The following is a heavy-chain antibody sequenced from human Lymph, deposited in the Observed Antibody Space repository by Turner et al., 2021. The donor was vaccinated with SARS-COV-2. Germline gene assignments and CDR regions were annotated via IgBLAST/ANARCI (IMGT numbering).Heavy chain of an antibody. CDR1: GFTFSEYY. CDR3: ARGLLPYYYYGMDV. CDR2: ISSSSTYT. Sequence: QVQLVESGGGLVKPGGSLRLSCAASGFTFSEYYMSWIGQAPGKGLEWVSYISSSSTYTNDADSVKGRFTISRDNAKNSMYVQMNSLRAEDTAVYYCARGLLPYYYYGMDVWGQGTTVTVSS. V-gene: IGHV3-11*06. D-gene: IGHD3-22*01. J-gene: IGHJ6*02.